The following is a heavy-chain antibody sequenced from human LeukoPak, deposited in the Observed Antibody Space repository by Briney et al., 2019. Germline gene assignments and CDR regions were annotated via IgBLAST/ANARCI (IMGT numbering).Heavy chain of an antibody. Sequence: AASVKVSCKASGYTFIGYHLHWVRQAPGQGLEWMGGIIPIFGTANYAQKFQGRVTITADESTSTAYMELSSLRSEDTAVYYCARDCSGGSCYPPYYYGMDVWGQGTTVTVSS. CDR2: IIPIFGTA. J-gene: IGHJ6*02. V-gene: IGHV1-69*13. CDR1: GYTFIGYH. D-gene: IGHD2-15*01. CDR3: ARDCSGGSCYPPYYYGMDV.